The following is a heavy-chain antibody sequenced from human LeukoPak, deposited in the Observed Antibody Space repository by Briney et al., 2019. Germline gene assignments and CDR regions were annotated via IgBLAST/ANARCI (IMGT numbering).Heavy chain of an antibody. V-gene: IGHV1-24*01. CDR1: GYTLTELS. Sequence: ASVRVSCKVSGYTLTELSMHWVRQAPGKGLEWMGGFDPEDGETIYAQKCQGRVTLIEDTSTDAASVELSSLRAEYTAGYYCATLGAYDAFEIWGQGTMVTVSS. CDR2: FDPEDGET. J-gene: IGHJ3*02. CDR3: ATLGAYDAFEI. D-gene: IGHD1-26*01.